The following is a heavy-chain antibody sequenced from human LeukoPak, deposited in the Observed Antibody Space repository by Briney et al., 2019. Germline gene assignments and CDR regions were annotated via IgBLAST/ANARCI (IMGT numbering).Heavy chain of an antibody. D-gene: IGHD3-3*01. V-gene: IGHV3-7*04. Sequence: GGSLRLSCAASGFTLGSYWMSRVRQAPGKGLEWVANIKQDGSEKYYVDSVKGRFTISRDNAKNSLYLQMSSLRPEDTAVYYCARGFLEWLLPSAVFDYWGQGTLVTVSS. J-gene: IGHJ4*02. CDR3: ARGFLEWLLPSAVFDY. CDR2: IKQDGSEK. CDR1: GFTLGSYW.